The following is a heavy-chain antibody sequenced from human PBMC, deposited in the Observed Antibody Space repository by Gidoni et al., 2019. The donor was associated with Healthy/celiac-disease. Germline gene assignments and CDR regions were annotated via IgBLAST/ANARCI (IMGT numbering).Heavy chain of an antibody. Sequence: QVQLVQSGAEVKKQGSSVKVSCKASGGTFSSYASRWMRQAPGQGVEWMGGIIPIFGTANYAQKFQGRVTITADKSTSTAYMELSSLRSEDTAVYYCARDADSYYDFWSGYSMDVWGQGTTVTVSS. CDR3: ARDADSYYDFWSGYSMDV. CDR1: GGTFSSYA. V-gene: IGHV1-69*14. D-gene: IGHD3-3*01. CDR2: IIPIFGTA. J-gene: IGHJ6*02.